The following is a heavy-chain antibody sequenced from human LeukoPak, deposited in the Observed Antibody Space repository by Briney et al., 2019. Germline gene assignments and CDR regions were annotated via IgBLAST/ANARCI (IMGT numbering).Heavy chain of an antibody. CDR2: ISAYNGDT. CDR3: ARDVHCSTTSCFVGLDN. V-gene: IGHV1-18*01. Sequence: ASVKVSCKASGYTFTRFGISWVRQAPGQGLEWMGWISAYNGDTDYAQKVQGRVTMTTDSSTITAYMELRSLRSDDTAVYYCARDVHCSTTSCFVGLDNWGQGTLVTVSS. J-gene: IGHJ4*02. D-gene: IGHD2-2*01. CDR1: GYTFTRFG.